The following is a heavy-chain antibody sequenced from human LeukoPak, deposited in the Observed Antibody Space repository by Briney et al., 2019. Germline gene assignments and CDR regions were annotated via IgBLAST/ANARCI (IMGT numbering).Heavy chain of an antibody. J-gene: IGHJ6*03. Sequence: SQTLSLTCTVSGGSISSGSYYWSWIRQPAGKGLEWIGRIYTSGSTNYNPSLKSRVTISVDTSKNQFSLKLSSETAADTAVYYCARAYDFPLEGYYYMDVWGKGTTVTVSS. CDR1: GGSISSGSYY. CDR2: IYTSGST. CDR3: ARAYDFPLEGYYYMDV. D-gene: IGHD3-3*01. V-gene: IGHV4-61*02.